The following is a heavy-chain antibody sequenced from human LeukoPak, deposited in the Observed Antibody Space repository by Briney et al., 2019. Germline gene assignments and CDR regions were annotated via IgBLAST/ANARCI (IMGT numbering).Heavy chain of an antibody. CDR1: GYTFTSYG. V-gene: IGHV1-18*01. CDR3: ASCSSGWSEFDY. J-gene: IGHJ4*02. CDR2: ISAYNGNT. D-gene: IGHD6-19*01. Sequence: ASVKVSCKASGYTFTSYGISWVRQAPGQGLEWMGWISAYNGNTNYAQKLQGRVTMTTDTSTSTAYMALRSLRSDDTAVYYCASCSSGWSEFDYWGQGTLVTASS.